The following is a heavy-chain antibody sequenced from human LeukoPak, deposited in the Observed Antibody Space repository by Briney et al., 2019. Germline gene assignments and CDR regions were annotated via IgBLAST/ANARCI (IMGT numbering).Heavy chain of an antibody. D-gene: IGHD6-13*01. CDR1: GFTFSDYY. CDR3: AKDMGSSWTFAY. CDR2: ISWNSGSI. J-gene: IGHJ4*02. Sequence: GGSLRLSCAASGFTFSDYYMSWIRQAPGKGLEWVSGISWNSGSIGYADSVKGRFTISRDNAKNSLYLQMNSLRAEGTALYYCAKDMGSSWTFAYWGQGTLVTVSS. V-gene: IGHV3-9*01.